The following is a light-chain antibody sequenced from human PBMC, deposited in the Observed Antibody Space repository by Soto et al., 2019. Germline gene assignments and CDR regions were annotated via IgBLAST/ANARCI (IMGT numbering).Light chain of an antibody. J-gene: IGLJ1*01. V-gene: IGLV2-14*03. Sequence: QSALTQPASVSGSPGQSITISCTGTSSDVGGYNYVSWYQQHPGKAPKLMIYDVSNRPSGVPNRFSGSKSGNTASLTISGLQAEDVADYYCSSYTSSSLHVFGTGTKLTVL. CDR2: DVS. CDR1: SSDVGGYNY. CDR3: SSYTSSSLHV.